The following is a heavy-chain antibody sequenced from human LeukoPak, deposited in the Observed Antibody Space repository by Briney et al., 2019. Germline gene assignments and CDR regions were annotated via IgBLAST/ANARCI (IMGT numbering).Heavy chain of an antibody. CDR1: GGSISSSSYY. CDR3: ARPSSGWYSAFEY. Sequence: SETLSLTCTVSGGSISSSSYYWGWIRQPPGKGREWIGSIYYSGSTYYNPSLKSRITMSVDTSKNQFSLKLSSVTAAGTAMYFCARPSSGWYSAFEYWGQGPLVTVSS. V-gene: IGHV4-39*01. CDR2: IYYSGST. J-gene: IGHJ4*02. D-gene: IGHD6-19*01.